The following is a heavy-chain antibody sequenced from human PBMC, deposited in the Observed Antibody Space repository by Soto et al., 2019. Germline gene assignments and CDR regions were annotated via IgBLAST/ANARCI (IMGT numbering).Heavy chain of an antibody. J-gene: IGHJ4*02. V-gene: IGHV3-23*01. CDR2: ISGSGGST. CDR3: AKGVFAAVAGTGGFDY. CDR1: GFTFSSYA. D-gene: IGHD6-19*01. Sequence: GGSLRLSCAASGFTFSSYAMSWVRQAPGKGLEWVSAISGSGGSTYYADSVKGRFTISRDNSKNTLYLQMNSLRAEDTAVYYCAKGVFAAVAGTGGFDYWGQGTLVTVSS.